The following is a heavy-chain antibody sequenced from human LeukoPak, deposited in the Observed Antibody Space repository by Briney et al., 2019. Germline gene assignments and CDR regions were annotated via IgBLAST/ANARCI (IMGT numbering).Heavy chain of an antibody. V-gene: IGHV3-21*01. Sequence: GGSLRLSCAASGFTFSSYSMNWVRQAPGKGLEWVSSISSSSSYIYYADSVKGRFTISRDNAKNSLYLQMNSLRAEDTAVYYCARDLIRRGSGSYNAFDIWGQGTMVTVSS. D-gene: IGHD3-10*01. CDR2: ISSSSSYI. CDR1: GFTFSSYS. J-gene: IGHJ3*02. CDR3: ARDLIRRGSGSYNAFDI.